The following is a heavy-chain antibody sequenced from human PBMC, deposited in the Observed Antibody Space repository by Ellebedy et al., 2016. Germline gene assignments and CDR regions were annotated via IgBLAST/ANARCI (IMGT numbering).Heavy chain of an antibody. V-gene: IGHV4-59*12. CDR3: AREGYTEMATLNLDY. CDR2: VSSSGNT. Sequence: SETLSLTCTVSGGSISSYYWSWIRQPPGKGLEWIGYVSSSGNTDYNPSLKSRVTISIDTSKNQFSLKLSFVTAADTAVYYCAREGYTEMATLNLDYWGQGTLVTVSS. J-gene: IGHJ4*02. D-gene: IGHD5-24*01. CDR1: GGSISSYY.